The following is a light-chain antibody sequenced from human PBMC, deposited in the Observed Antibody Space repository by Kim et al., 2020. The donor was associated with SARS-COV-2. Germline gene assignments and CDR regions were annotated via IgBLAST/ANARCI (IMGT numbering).Light chain of an antibody. CDR1: QGLVHSDGNTY. CDR3: MQGTEWPRT. J-gene: IGKJ1*01. V-gene: IGKV2-30*02. Sequence: DTVLTQSPLSLPVTLGQPASISCRSSQGLVHSDGNTYLNWFHQRPGQSPRRLIYKVSERDSGVPDRFSGSGSGTDFTLTISRVEAEDIGIYFCMQGTEWPRTFGLGTKVDIK. CDR2: KVS.